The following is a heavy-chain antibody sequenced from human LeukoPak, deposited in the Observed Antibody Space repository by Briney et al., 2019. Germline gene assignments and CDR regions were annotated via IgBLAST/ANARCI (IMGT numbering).Heavy chain of an antibody. CDR1: GFTFSNYW. CDR2: IKQDGSEK. V-gene: IGHV3-7*01. D-gene: IGHD1-14*01. Sequence: PGGSLRLSCAASGFTFSNYWMNWLRQAPGKGLEWVANIKQDGSEKYHVDSVKGRFTISRDNAKNSLYLQMNSLRAEDAGVYYCAKEGAYPIITYDSWGQGTLVTVSS. J-gene: IGHJ5*01. CDR3: AKEGAYPIITYDS.